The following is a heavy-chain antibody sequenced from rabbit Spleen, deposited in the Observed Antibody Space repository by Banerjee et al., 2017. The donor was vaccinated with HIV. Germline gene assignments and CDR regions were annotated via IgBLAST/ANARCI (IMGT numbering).Heavy chain of an antibody. CDR1: GVSLNDKDV. D-gene: IGHD1-1*01. CDR2: INIVTGKS. CDR3: ARDTSSSFSSYGMAL. J-gene: IGHJ6*01. Sequence: QEQLEESGGGLVKPEGSLTLTCKASGVSLNDKDVMCWVRQAPGKGLEWIACINIVTGKSVYASWAKGRFTMSRTSSTTVTLQMTSLTAADTATYFCARDTSSSFSSYGMALWGPGTLVTVS. V-gene: IGHV1S45*01.